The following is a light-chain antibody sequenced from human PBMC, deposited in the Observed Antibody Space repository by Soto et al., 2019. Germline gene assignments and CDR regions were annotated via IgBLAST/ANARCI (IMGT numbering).Light chain of an antibody. Sequence: EIVMTHSPSTRSVSPVESATLSFMASQSVSNNLTWYQQKPGQPPRLLIYGASTRATGVPGRFSGSGFGTDFSLTIDSLQPEDFASYYCQKSYSTPWKFGRGTKVDIK. V-gene: IGKV3-15*01. J-gene: IGKJ1*01. CDR2: GAS. CDR3: QKSYSTPWK. CDR1: QSVSNN.